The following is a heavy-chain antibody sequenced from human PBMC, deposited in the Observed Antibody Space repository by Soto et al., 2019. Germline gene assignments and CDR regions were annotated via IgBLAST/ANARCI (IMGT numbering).Heavy chain of an antibody. CDR1: GFTFSNAW. Sequence: GGSLRLSCAASGFTFSNAWMNWVRQAPGKGLEWVGRIKSKTDGGTTDYAAPVKGRFTISRDDSKNTLYLQMNSLKTEDTAVYYCTTDSRPMTHGYYYYGMDVWGQGTTVTVSS. V-gene: IGHV3-15*07. CDR3: TTDSRPMTHGYYYYGMDV. J-gene: IGHJ6*02. CDR2: IKSKTDGGTT.